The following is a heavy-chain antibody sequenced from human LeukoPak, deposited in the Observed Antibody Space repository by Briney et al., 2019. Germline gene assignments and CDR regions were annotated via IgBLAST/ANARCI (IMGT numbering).Heavy chain of an antibody. CDR2: IRSYNGNT. CDR3: ARANVVAALDY. D-gene: IGHD2-15*01. J-gene: IGHJ4*02. Sequence: PSVKVSCKSSCYILTSYCISWVRPPPGQGLEWMGWIRSYNGNTNYAQKLQRRVTMTTDTSTSTAYMELRSLRSDDTAVYYCARANVVAALDYWGQGTLVTVSS. CDR1: CYILTSYC. V-gene: IGHV1-18*04.